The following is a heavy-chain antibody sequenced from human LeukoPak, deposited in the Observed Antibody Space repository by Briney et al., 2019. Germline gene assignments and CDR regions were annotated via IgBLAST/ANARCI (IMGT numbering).Heavy chain of an antibody. J-gene: IGHJ5*02. D-gene: IGHD3-10*01. CDR3: ARRTIVRGFDWFDP. CDR1: GGSFSGYY. CDR2: INHSGST. Sequence: SETLSLTCAVYGGSFSGYYWSWIRQPPGKGLEWIGEINHSGSTNYNPSLKSRVTISVDTSKNQFSLKLSSVTAADTAVYYCARRTIVRGFDWFDPWGQGTLVTVSS. V-gene: IGHV4-34*01.